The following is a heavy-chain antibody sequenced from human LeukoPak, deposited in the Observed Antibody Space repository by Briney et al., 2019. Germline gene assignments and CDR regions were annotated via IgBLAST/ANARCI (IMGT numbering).Heavy chain of an antibody. V-gene: IGHV3-21*01. CDR2: ISSGSSFI. CDR1: GFTFGSYA. J-gene: IGHJ5*02. Sequence: PGGSLRLSCAASGFTFGSYAMNWVRQAPGKGLEWVSSISSGSSFIYYADSVKGRFTISRDNAKNSLYLQMNSLRAEDTAVYYCARDPQYCSSTSCHRNNWFDPWGQGTLVTVSS. CDR3: ARDPQYCSSTSCHRNNWFDP. D-gene: IGHD2-2*01.